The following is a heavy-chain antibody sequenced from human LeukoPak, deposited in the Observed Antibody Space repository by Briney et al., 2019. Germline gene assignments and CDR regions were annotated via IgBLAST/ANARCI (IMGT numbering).Heavy chain of an antibody. V-gene: IGHV1-2*02. D-gene: IGHD4-23*01. CDR3: ARDLATVATPYFDY. Sequence: ASVTVSCKASGYTFTVYYIHWVRQAPGQGLEWVGWINANSGGTNYAQKFQGRVSVTRDTSISTVYMELSRLRYDDTAVYYCARDLATVATPYFDYWGQGTLATVSS. CDR2: INANSGGT. CDR1: GYTFTVYY. J-gene: IGHJ4*02.